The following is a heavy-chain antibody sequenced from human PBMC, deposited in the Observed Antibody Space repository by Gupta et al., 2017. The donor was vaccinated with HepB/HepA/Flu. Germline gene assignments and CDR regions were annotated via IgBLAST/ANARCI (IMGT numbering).Heavy chain of an antibody. J-gene: IGHJ6*03. CDR3: AKVGYYYYYMDV. V-gene: IGHV3-23*01. Sequence: EVQLLESGVGLVQPGGSLRLSCAASGFTFSTYAMSWVRQAPGKGLEWVSAISGSDSTYYADSVKGRFTISRDNSKNTLYLQMNSLRAEDTAVYYCAKVGYYYYYMDVWGKGTTVTVSS. CDR1: GFTFSTYA. CDR2: ISGSDST.